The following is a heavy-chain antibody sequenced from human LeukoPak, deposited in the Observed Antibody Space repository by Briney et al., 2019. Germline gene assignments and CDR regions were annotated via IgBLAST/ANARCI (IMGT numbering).Heavy chain of an antibody. Sequence: SVKVSCKASGGTFSSYAISWVRQAPGQGLEWMGRIIPILGIANYAQKFQGRVTITADKSTSTAYMELSSLRSEDTAVYYCARDLRYYYDSSGYYGLLQHWGQGTLVTVSP. D-gene: IGHD3-22*01. J-gene: IGHJ1*01. CDR1: GGTFSSYA. V-gene: IGHV1-69*04. CDR3: ARDLRYYYDSSGYYGLLQH. CDR2: IIPILGIA.